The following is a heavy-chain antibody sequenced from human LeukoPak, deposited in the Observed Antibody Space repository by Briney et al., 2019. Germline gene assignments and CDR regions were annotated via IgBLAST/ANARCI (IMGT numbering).Heavy chain of an antibody. Sequence: SETLSLTCTVSGGSISSSSYYWGWIRQPPGKGLGWIGSIYYSGSTNYNPSLKSRVTISVDTSKNQFSLKLSSVTAADTAVYYCARDSLLGYCSGGSCGFDPWGQGTLVTVSS. CDR1: GGSISSSSYY. D-gene: IGHD2-15*01. CDR2: IYYSGST. J-gene: IGHJ5*02. CDR3: ARDSLLGYCSGGSCGFDP. V-gene: IGHV4-39*07.